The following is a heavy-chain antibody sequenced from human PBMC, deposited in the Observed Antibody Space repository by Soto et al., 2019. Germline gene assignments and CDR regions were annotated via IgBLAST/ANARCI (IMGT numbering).Heavy chain of an antibody. J-gene: IGHJ6*02. CDR1: GFTFSSYA. CDR2: ISGSGGST. Sequence: AGGSLRLSCAASGFTFSSYAMSWVRQAPGKGLEWVSAISGSGGSTYYADSVKGRFTISRDNSKNTLYLQMNSLRAEDTAVYYYAVTFQGDFWSGYHPYYGMDVWGQGTTVTVSS. V-gene: IGHV3-23*01. D-gene: IGHD3-3*01. CDR3: AVTFQGDFWSGYHPYYGMDV.